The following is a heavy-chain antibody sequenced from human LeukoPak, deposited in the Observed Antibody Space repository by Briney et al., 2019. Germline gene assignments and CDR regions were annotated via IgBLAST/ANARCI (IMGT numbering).Heavy chain of an antibody. V-gene: IGHV3-23*01. CDR2: ISGSGGST. CDR3: ARDGGTVVYWRNWFDP. J-gene: IGHJ5*02. Sequence: GGSLRLSCAASGFTFSSYAMSWVRQAPGKGLEWVSAISGSGGSTYYADSVKGRFTISRDNAKNSLYLQMNSLRAEDTAVYYCARDGGTVVYWRNWFDPWGQGTLVTVSS. D-gene: IGHD2-8*02. CDR1: GFTFSSYA.